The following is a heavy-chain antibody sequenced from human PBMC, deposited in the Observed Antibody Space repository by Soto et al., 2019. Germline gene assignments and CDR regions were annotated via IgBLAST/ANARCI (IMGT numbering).Heavy chain of an antibody. D-gene: IGHD6-13*01. CDR2: IYYSGST. CDR3: ASRAPYSSSWFDY. J-gene: IGHJ4*02. Sequence: PSETLSLTCTVSGGSISSYYWSWIRQPPGKGLEWIGYIYYSGSTNYNPSLKSRVTISVDTSKNQFSLKLSSVTAADTAVYYCASRAPYSSSWFDYWGQGTLVTVSS. V-gene: IGHV4-59*08. CDR1: GGSISSYY.